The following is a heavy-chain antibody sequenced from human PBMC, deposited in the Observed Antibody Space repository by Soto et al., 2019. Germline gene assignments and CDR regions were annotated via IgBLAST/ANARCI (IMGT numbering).Heavy chain of an antibody. Sequence: QLQLQESGPGLVKPSETLSLTCTVSGGSISSSNYHWGWIRQPPGKGLEWIGSMYYSGSAYYNPSLNSRVTISVDTSKHQFPLKLTSVAAEDTAVYHCARHGGNSPPGSWGQGTLVTVSS. D-gene: IGHD2-15*01. V-gene: IGHV4-39*01. J-gene: IGHJ4*02. CDR3: ARHGGNSPPGS. CDR2: MYYSGSA. CDR1: GGSISSSNYH.